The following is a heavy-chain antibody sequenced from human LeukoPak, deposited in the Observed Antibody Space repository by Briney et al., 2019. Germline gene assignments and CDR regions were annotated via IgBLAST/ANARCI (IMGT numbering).Heavy chain of an antibody. V-gene: IGHV4-61*02. CDR1: GGSISSGSYY. D-gene: IGHD2-2*01. CDR3: ARILGYCSSTSCYVGDYYYGMDV. J-gene: IGHJ6*02. Sequence: PSQTLSLTCTVSGGSISSGSYYWSWIRQPAGKGLEWIGRIYTSGSTNYNSSLKSRVTISVDTSKNQFSLKLSSVTAADTAVYYCARILGYCSSTSCYVGDYYYGMDVWGQGTTVTVSS. CDR2: IYTSGST.